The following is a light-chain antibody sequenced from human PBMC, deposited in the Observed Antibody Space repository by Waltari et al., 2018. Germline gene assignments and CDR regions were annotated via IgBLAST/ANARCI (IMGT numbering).Light chain of an antibody. CDR2: GNT. CDR1: SPNTGAGYA. J-gene: IGLJ3*02. Sequence: QSVLTQPPSMSGAPGQRVTIPCTGRSPNTGAGYAVHWYQQLPGPAPKPLIYGNTNRPSGVPDRFSGSKSGTSASLAITGLQAEDEADYYCQSYDSSLSGSVFGGGTKLTVL. CDR3: QSYDSSLSGSV. V-gene: IGLV1-40*01.